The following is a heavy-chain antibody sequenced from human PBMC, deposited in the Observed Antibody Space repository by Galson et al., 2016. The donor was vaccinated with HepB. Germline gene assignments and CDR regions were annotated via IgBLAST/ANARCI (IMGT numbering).Heavy chain of an antibody. CDR1: GYTFSNFG. Sequence: SVKVSCKASGYTFSNFGLTWVRQAPGQGLEWMGWISPYNDNTKYSKKFQGRVTMTTDTSTSTAYMELKTLRSDDTAVYYCARGDYGGQGTLVIVSS. CDR3: ARGDY. J-gene: IGHJ4*02. CDR2: ISPYNDNT. V-gene: IGHV1-18*01.